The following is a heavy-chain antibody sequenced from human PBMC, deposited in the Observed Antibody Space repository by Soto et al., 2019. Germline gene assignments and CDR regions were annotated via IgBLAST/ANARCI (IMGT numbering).Heavy chain of an antibody. D-gene: IGHD5-12*01. CDR3: AIQAPDTDGYNPNDAFDI. J-gene: IGHJ3*02. V-gene: IGHV5-51*01. Sequence: GESLKISCEGSGYSFTSYWIGWVRQMPGKGPVLMGIIYPGNSNTRYSPSFQGQVTISADKSISTAYLQWSSLKASDTAMYYCAIQAPDTDGYNPNDAFDIWGQGTMVTVSS. CDR1: GYSFTSYW. CDR2: IYPGNSNT.